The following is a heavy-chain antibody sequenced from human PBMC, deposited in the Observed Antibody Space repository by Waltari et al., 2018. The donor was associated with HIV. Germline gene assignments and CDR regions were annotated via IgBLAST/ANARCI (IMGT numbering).Heavy chain of an antibody. Sequence: VQLVESGGGSIKTGGSLRLSCAAPGFSVRNNWMDWVRQGPGKGLVWVARINSDGSSRNYADAVKGRFVISRDNARNTVYLQLNNLKVEDTAVYFCARASHYIEFSTFDGDYYFDFWGRGTRVAVSS. V-gene: IGHV3-74*01. CDR2: INSDGSSR. J-gene: IGHJ4*02. CDR3: ARASHYIEFSTFDGDYYFDF. CDR1: GFSVRNNW. D-gene: IGHD3-3*02.